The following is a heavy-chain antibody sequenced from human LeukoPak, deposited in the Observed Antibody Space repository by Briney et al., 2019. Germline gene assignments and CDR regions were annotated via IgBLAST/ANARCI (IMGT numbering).Heavy chain of an antibody. Sequence: GGSLRLSCAASKFPSTRYWMAWVRQAPGKGLGWVASLNLDGSDKYYVDSVKGRFTISRDNAKNSLYLQMDSLRVEDTAVYYCAKGKRYPDYWGQGTLVTVSS. CDR3: AKGKRYPDY. V-gene: IGHV3-7*03. D-gene: IGHD1-1*01. CDR1: KFPSTRYW. CDR2: LNLDGSDK. J-gene: IGHJ4*02.